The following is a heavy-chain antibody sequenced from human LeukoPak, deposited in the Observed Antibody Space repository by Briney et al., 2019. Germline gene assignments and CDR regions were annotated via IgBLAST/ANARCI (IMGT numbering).Heavy chain of an antibody. CDR2: INWNGGST. CDR1: GFTFDDYG. Sequence: PGGSLRLSCAASGFTFDDYGMSWVRQAPGKGLEWVSGINWNGGSTGYADSVKGRFTISRDNAKNSLYLQMNSLRAEDTALYYCVREMVPAASRYYYYYMDVWGKGTTVTVSS. CDR3: VREMVPAASRYYYYYMDV. D-gene: IGHD2-2*01. V-gene: IGHV3-20*04. J-gene: IGHJ6*03.